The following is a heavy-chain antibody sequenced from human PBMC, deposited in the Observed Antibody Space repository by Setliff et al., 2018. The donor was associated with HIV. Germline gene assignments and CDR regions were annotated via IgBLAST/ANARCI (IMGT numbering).Heavy chain of an antibody. Sequence: GESLKISCKGSGYSFSIYWIGWVRQMPGKGLEWMGIIYPGDSDTRYSPSFQGQVTISADKSISTAYLQWSSLKASDTAMYYCARQRDYDILTGRNDAFDIWGQGTRVTVSS. V-gene: IGHV5-51*01. CDR3: ARQRDYDILTGRNDAFDI. CDR1: GYSFSIYW. J-gene: IGHJ3*02. CDR2: IYPGDSDT. D-gene: IGHD3-9*01.